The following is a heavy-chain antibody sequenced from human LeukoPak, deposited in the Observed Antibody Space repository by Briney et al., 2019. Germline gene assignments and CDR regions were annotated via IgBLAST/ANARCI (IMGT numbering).Heavy chain of an antibody. J-gene: IGHJ4*02. CDR3: ARGIVLVGVAIAVHPYFDY. CDR2: INPASGAT. V-gene: IGHV1-2*02. CDR1: GFSFTGYY. D-gene: IGHD1-26*01. Sequence: ASVKVSCKPSGFSFTGYYLHWVRQAPGQGLEWMGWINPASGATKLSQKFQGRVTLTTDTSITTAYLKLSGLRSDDTAVYFCARGIVLVGVAIAVHPYFDYWGQGTMVTVSS.